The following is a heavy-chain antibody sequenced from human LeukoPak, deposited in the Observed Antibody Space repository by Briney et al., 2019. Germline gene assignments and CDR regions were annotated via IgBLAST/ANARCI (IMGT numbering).Heavy chain of an antibody. CDR3: ARGGSSGYYRQPVDY. CDR1: GFTFSSHG. CDR2: IWYDGSNK. J-gene: IGHJ4*02. Sequence: GGSLRLSCAASGFTFSSHGMYWVRQAPGKGLEWVAVIWYDGSNKYYADSVKGRFTISRDNSKNTVYLQMNSLRAEDTAVYYCARGGSSGYYRQPVDYWGQGTLVTVSS. D-gene: IGHD3-22*01. V-gene: IGHV3-33*07.